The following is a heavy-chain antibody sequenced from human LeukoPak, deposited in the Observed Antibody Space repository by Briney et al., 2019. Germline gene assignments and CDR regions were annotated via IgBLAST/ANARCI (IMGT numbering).Heavy chain of an antibody. Sequence: GGSLRLSCTASGLSFSSYVMHWVRQAPGKGLECVSAISSNGDSAYYADSVRGRFTISRDNAKNSLYLQMNSLRAEDTAVYYCARDRMGSSWYNGMDVWGQGTTVTVSS. CDR3: ARDRMGSSWYNGMDV. J-gene: IGHJ6*02. V-gene: IGHV3-64*04. CDR1: GLSFSSYV. D-gene: IGHD6-13*01. CDR2: ISSNGDSA.